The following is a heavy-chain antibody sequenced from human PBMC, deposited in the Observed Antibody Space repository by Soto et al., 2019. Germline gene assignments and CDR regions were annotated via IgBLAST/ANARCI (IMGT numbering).Heavy chain of an antibody. CDR3: ARAAMITFGGVSVCFVY. D-gene: IGHD3-16*02. Sequence: SQTLSRTCAISGDSVSSNSAAWNWIRQSPSRGLEWLGRTYYRSKWYNDYAVSVKSRITINPDTSKNQFSLQLNSVTPEDTAVYYCARAAMITFGGVSVCFVYWAQGSLDTVSS. J-gene: IGHJ4*02. CDR1: GDSVSSNSAA. V-gene: IGHV6-1*01. CDR2: TYYRSKWYN.